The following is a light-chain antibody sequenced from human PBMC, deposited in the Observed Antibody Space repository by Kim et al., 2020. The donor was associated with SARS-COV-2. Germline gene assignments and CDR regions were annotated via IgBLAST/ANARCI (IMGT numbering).Light chain of an antibody. CDR3: SSYTSSSALDVL. CDR2: DVS. CDR1: SSNVGGYNY. J-gene: IGLJ2*01. V-gene: IGLV2-14*03. Sequence: SITISYTGTSSNVGGYNYVSWYQQHPGKAPKLMIYDVSNRPSGVSNRFSGSKSGNTASLTISGLQAEDEADYYCSSYTSSSALDVLFGGGTQLTVL.